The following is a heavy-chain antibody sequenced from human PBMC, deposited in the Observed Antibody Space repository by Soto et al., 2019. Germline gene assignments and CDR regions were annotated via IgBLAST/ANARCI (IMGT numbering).Heavy chain of an antibody. J-gene: IGHJ4*02. D-gene: IGHD1-7*01. CDR1: GLTFSNYA. V-gene: IGHV3-23*01. Sequence: HPEGSLRLSCATSGLTFSNYAMSWVRQAPGGGLEWVSSMSGSSSTTYYADSVKGRFTISRDRSKNTLYLQMSSLRAEDTALYYCAKNQERELPRVIDFWGQGTLVTVSS. CDR3: AKNQERELPRVIDF. CDR2: MSGSSSTT.